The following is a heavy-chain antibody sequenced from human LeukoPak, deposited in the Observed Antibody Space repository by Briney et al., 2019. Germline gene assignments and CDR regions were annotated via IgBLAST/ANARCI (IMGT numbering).Heavy chain of an antibody. D-gene: IGHD3-10*01. CDR3: ARSRYYYGSGSPSGWFDP. V-gene: IGHV4-4*07. J-gene: IGHJ5*02. Sequence: SETLSLTCTVSGGSISSYYWSWIRQPAGKGLEWIGRIYTSRSTNYNPSLKSRVTMSVDTSKNQFSLKLSSVTAADTAVYYCARSRYYYGSGSPSGWFDPWGQGTLVTVSS. CDR2: IYTSRST. CDR1: GGSISSYY.